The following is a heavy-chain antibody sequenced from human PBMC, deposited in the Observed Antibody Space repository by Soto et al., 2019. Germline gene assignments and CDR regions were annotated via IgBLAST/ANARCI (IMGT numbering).Heavy chain of an antibody. J-gene: IGHJ6*02. Sequence: PGGSLRISCAASGFTFSIYAMAWVGQAPGKGLEWLALISYDGSNKYYADSVKGRFTISRDNSKNTLYLQMNSLRAEETAVYYRARDDSYYYGSGSYYNPYYYGMDVWGQGTPVTVSS. D-gene: IGHD3-10*01. V-gene: IGHV3-30-3*01. CDR3: ARDDSYYYGSGSYYNPYYYGMDV. CDR1: GFTFSIYA. CDR2: ISYDGSNK.